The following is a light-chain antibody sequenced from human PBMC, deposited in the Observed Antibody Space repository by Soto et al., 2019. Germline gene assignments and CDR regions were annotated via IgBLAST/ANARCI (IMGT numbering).Light chain of an antibody. V-gene: IGKV1-5*01. CDR1: QSISRW. CDR2: DAT. Sequence: DIQMTQSPSTVSASVGERVSITCRAAQSISRWLAWYQQKPGKAPKVLIYDATSLQSGVPSRFSGSGSGTDFTLTISSLEPEDCAIYYCQQRQYWPPITFGQGTRLEIK. CDR3: QQRQYWPPIT. J-gene: IGKJ5*01.